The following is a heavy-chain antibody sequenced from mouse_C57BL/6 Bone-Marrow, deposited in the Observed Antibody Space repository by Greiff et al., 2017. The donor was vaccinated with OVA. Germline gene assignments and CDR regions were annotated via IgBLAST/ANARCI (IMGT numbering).Heavy chain of an antibody. CDR1: GYSITSGYD. Sequence: EVKLQESGPGMVKPFQSLSLTCTVTGYSITSGYDWHWIRHFPGNKLEWMGYISYSGSTNYNPSLKSRISITHDTSKNHFFLKLNSVTTEDTATYYCARGSNYWYYFDYWGQGTTLTVSS. CDR3: ARGSNYWYYFDY. V-gene: IGHV3-1*01. CDR2: ISYSGST. D-gene: IGHD2-5*01. J-gene: IGHJ2*01.